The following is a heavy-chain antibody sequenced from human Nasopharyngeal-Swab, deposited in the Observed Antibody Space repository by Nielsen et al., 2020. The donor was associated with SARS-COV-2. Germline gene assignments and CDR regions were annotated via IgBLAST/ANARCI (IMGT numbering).Heavy chain of an antibody. CDR2: MYSNGIT. J-gene: IGHJ4*02. CDR3: TFYGRF. CDR1: GGSISSDDYY. V-gene: IGHV4-31*03. D-gene: IGHD2/OR15-2a*01. Sequence: SEPLSLTCTVSGGSISSDDYYWSWIRQHPVKGLEWIGYMYSNGITNYNPSLKSRIIMSVDTSKNQFSLHLTSVTAADTAVYFCTFYGRFWGQGTLVTVSS.